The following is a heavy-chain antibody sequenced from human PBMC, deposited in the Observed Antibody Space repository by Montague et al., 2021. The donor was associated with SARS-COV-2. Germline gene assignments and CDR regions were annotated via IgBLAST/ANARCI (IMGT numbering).Heavy chain of an antibody. CDR3: ASGIYPSGSYYNRYYYGLNI. CDR2: INHSANT. CDR1: GGSLSGYY. J-gene: IGHJ6*02. Sequence: SETLSLTCAVHGGSLSGYYWSWIRQPPEKGLEWIGEINHSANTKYNPYLKSPVTISIDTSKNQFSLKMTSVTAADTATYYCASGIYPSGSYYNRYYYGLNIWGPGTTVIVSS. V-gene: IGHV4-34*01. D-gene: IGHD3-10*01.